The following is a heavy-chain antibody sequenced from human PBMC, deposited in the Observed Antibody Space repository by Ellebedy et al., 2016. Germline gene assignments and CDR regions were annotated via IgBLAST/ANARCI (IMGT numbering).Heavy chain of an antibody. D-gene: IGHD4-17*01. CDR1: GFTFNTYG. J-gene: IGHJ6*02. V-gene: IGHV3-23*01. CDR2: TSGSGGTT. Sequence: GESLKISXAASGFTFNTYGMGWVRQAPGKGLEWVAGTSGSGGTTYYADSLRGRFTISRDNSKNTLYLQMDSLRTEDTALYYCARGRLINRLRFGVDLWGQGTTVTVSS. CDR3: ARGRLINRLRFGVDL.